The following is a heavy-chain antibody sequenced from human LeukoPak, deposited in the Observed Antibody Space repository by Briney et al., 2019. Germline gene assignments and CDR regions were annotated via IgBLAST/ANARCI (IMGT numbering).Heavy chain of an antibody. V-gene: IGHV3-48*04. CDR3: ARGCGLHLSPAPSYYDSRCRYFDA. CDR1: GFTFNDYS. D-gene: IGHD3-22*01. Sequence: PGGSLRLSCAASGFTFNDYSMEWVRQAPGKGLEWISYISSTSTTIYYADSVRGRFTTSRDNAKNSLYLQMNSLRAEDTAVYYCARGCGLHLSPAPSYYDSRCRYFDAWGRGTLVTVSS. J-gene: IGHJ4*02. CDR2: ISSTSTTI.